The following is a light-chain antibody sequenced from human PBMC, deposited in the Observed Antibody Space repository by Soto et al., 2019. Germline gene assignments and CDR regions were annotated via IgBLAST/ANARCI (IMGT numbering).Light chain of an antibody. V-gene: IGLV2-14*01. CDR3: SSYTTSSTPVV. Sequence: QSALTQPASVSGSPGQSITISCTGTSSDVGGYNYVSWDQQHPGKGPKLMIYEVSNRPSGVSNRFSGSKSGNTASLTISGLQAEDEADYYCSSYTTSSTPVVFGGGTKLTVL. CDR2: EVS. J-gene: IGLJ2*01. CDR1: SSDVGGYNY.